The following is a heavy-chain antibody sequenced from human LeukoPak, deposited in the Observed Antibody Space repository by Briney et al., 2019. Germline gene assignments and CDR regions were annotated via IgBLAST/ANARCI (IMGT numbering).Heavy chain of an antibody. V-gene: IGHV1-46*01. CDR1: GDTFIRSY. CDR3: ARWDSSVGNAFVI. D-gene: IGHD3-22*01. J-gene: IGHJ3*02. CDR2: INPSGGDI. Sequence: ASVKVSCKASGDTFIRSYMHWVRQAPGQGLEWMGIINPSGGDIRYAQKFQGRVTMTRDTSTSTVYLELRSLRSEDTAVYYCARWDSSVGNAFVIWGQGTMITISS.